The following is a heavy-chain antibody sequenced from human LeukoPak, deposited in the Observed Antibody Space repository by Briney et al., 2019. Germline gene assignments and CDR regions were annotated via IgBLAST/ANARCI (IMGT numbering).Heavy chain of an antibody. CDR1: GGSISSGGYY. CDR3: ARDNDYGDYSDY. V-gene: IGHV4-30-2*01. D-gene: IGHD4-17*01. Sequence: PSETLSLTCTVSGGSISSGGYYWSWIRQPPGKGLEWIGYIYYSGSTYYNPSLKSRVTISVDTSKNQFSLKLSSVTAADTAVYYCARDNDYGDYSDYWGQGTLVTVSS. J-gene: IGHJ4*02. CDR2: IYYSGST.